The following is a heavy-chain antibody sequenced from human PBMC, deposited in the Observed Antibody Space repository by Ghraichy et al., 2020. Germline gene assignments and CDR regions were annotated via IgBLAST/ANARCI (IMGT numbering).Heavy chain of an antibody. J-gene: IGHJ6*02. Sequence: SETLSLICTVSGDSISSGIYYWGWIRQPPGKGLEWIGSIYYSGSSYCNPSLKSRVTISVDTSKKQFSLNLRSVTAADTAVYYCARHVWFAEIYAMDVWGHGTTVTVSS. CDR3: ARHVWFAEIYAMDV. D-gene: IGHD3-10*01. CDR1: GDSISSGIYY. V-gene: IGHV4-39*01. CDR2: IYYSGSS.